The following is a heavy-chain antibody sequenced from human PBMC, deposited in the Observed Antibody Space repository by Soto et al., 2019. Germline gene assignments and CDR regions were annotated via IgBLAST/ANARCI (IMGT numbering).Heavy chain of an antibody. J-gene: IGHJ6*02. CDR3: AKDRHIVVVKALRGSGMDV. CDR1: GFTFSSYA. V-gene: IGHV3-23*01. Sequence: GGSLRLSCAASGFTFSSYAMSWVRQAPGKGLEWVSAISGSGGSTYYADSMKGRFTISRDNSKNTLYLQMNSLRAEDTAVYYCAKDRHIVVVKALRGSGMDVWGQGTTVTVSS. D-gene: IGHD2-21*01. CDR2: ISGSGGST.